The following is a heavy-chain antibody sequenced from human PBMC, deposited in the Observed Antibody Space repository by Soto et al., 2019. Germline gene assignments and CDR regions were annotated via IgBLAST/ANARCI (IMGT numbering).Heavy chain of an antibody. Sequence: GGSLRLSCAAYGCSFSGYWMSWVRQAPGKGPEWVANIKEDGTEQHYVDSVKGRFTISRNNSENSLFLQMNNLRAEDSAIYYCAITTSTVSYWFDPWGPGTKVTVSS. CDR3: AITTSTVSYWFDP. CDR2: IKEDGTEQ. D-gene: IGHD4-4*01. V-gene: IGHV3-7*03. J-gene: IGHJ5*02. CDR1: GCSFSGYW.